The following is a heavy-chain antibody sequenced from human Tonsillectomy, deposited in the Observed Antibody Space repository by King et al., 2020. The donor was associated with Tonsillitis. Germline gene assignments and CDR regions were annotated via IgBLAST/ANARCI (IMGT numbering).Heavy chain of an antibody. J-gene: IGHJ5*02. V-gene: IGHV4-61*02. D-gene: IGHD3-9*01. CDR3: ARGGDILTGGSLFDP. CDR2: IYTSGST. CDR1: GGSITSASYY. Sequence: QLQESGPGLVKPSQTLSLTCSVSGGSITSASYYWSWIRQPAGKGLEWIGRIYTSGSTTYNPSLESRVTMSVDTSKNQFSLKLSSVTAADTAVYYCARGGDILTGGSLFDPWGQGTLVTVSS.